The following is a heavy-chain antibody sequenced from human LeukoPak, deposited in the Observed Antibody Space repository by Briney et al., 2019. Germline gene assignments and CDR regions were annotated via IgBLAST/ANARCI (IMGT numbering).Heavy chain of an antibody. Sequence: GGSLRLSCAASGFTFSSYGMHWVRQAPGKGLEWVAVIWYDGSNKYYADSVKGRFTISRDNSKNTLYLQMNSLRAEDTAVYYCARDFTTVTTTSFDYWGQGTLVTVSS. D-gene: IGHD4-17*01. CDR3: ARDFTTVTTTSFDY. CDR1: GFTFSSYG. J-gene: IGHJ4*02. CDR2: IWYDGSNK. V-gene: IGHV3-33*01.